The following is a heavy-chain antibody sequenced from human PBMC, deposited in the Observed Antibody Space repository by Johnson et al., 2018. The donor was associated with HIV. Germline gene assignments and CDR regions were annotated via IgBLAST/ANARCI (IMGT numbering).Heavy chain of an antibody. Sequence: VQLVESGGGEVRPGGSLRLSCAASGFTFSSYAMSWVRQAPGKGLEYVSAISSNGGSTYYANSVKSRFTISRDNSKNSLYLQMNSLRAEDTAVYYCVRGGQWGATDAFDVWGQGTMVTVSS. D-gene: IGHD6-19*01. CDR1: GFTFSSYA. CDR2: ISSNGGST. J-gene: IGHJ3*01. CDR3: VRGGQWGATDAFDV. V-gene: IGHV3-64*01.